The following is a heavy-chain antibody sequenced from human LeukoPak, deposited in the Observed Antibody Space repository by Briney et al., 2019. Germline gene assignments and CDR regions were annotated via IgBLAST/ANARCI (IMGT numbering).Heavy chain of an antibody. J-gene: IGHJ4*02. CDR1: GGSFSGYY. D-gene: IGHD6-6*01. Sequence: SETLSLTCAVYGGSFSGYYWSWIRQPPGKGLEWIGEINHSGSTNYNPSLKSRVTISVDTSKNQFSLKLSSVTAADTAVYYCARGPNSSSFDYWGRGTLVTVSS. V-gene: IGHV4-34*01. CDR3: ARGPNSSSFDY. CDR2: INHSGST.